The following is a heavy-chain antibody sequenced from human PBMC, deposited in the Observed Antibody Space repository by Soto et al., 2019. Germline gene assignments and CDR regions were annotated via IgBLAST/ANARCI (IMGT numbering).Heavy chain of an antibody. V-gene: IGHV1-69*06. D-gene: IGHD2-21*02. CDR3: ASSLLAYCGGDCFVDAFDI. CDR1: GGTFSSYA. CDR2: IIPIFGTA. Sequence: QVQLVQSGAEVKKPGSSVKVSCKASGGTFSSYAISWLRQAPGQGLEWMGGIIPIFGTANYAQKFQGRVTITADKSTSTAYMELSSLRSEDTAVYYCASSLLAYCGGDCFVDAFDIWGQGTMVTVSS. J-gene: IGHJ3*02.